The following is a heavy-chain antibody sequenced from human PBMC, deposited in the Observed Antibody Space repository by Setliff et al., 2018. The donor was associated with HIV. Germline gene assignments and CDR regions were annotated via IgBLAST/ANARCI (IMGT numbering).Heavy chain of an antibody. CDR2: IYHSGST. D-gene: IGHD3-16*01. CDR1: GGSISSYY. J-gene: IGHJ5*02. Sequence: SETLSLTCTVSGGSISSYYWSWIRQPPGRGLEWIGYIYHSGSTNYDPSLESRVTISVDTSKNQFSLKLSSVTAADTAVYYCARNSLRFGELSNWFDPWGQGTLVT. CDR3: ARNSLRFGELSNWFDP. V-gene: IGHV4-59*12.